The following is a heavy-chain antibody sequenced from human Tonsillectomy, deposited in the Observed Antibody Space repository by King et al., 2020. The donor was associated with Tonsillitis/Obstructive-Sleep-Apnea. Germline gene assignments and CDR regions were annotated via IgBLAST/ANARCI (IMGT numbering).Heavy chain of an antibody. CDR2: IDWDDDK. J-gene: IGHJ6*03. CDR3: GGSRGGYSRLSDSTYYYYYLDG. Sequence: VTLKESGPALLKPTQTLTLTCTFSGFSLSTSGMCVSWIRQPPGKALEWLARIDWDDDKYYSTSLKTRLTISKDTSKNQVVLTMTNMDPVDTATYYCGGSRGGYSRLSDSTYYYYYLDGWGKGTTVTVSS. V-gene: IGHV2-70*11. CDR1: GFSLSTSGMC. D-gene: IGHD6-13*01.